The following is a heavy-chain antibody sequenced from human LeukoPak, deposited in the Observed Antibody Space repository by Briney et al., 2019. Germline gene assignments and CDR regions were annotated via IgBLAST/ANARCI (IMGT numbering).Heavy chain of an antibody. CDR2: INHSGST. Sequence: PSETLSLTCAVYGGSFSGYYWSWIRQPPGKGLEWIGEINHSGSTNYNPSLKSRVTISVDTSKNQFSLKLSSVTAADTAVYYCAGRSYCSSTSCWTLEMRGYYYYYGMDVWGQGTTVTVSS. V-gene: IGHV4-34*01. J-gene: IGHJ6*02. CDR1: GGSFSGYY. CDR3: AGRSYCSSTSCWTLEMRGYYYYYGMDV. D-gene: IGHD2-2*01.